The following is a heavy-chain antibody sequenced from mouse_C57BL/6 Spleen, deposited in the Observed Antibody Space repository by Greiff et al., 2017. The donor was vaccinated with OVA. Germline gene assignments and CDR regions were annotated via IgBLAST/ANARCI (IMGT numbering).Heavy chain of an antibody. CDR1: GYTFTSYW. V-gene: IGHV1-69*01. D-gene: IGHD1-1*01. CDR3: ARRGYDSPDY. J-gene: IGHJ2*01. CDR2: IDPSDSYT. Sequence: QVQLQQPGAELVMPGASVKLSCKASGYTFTSYWMHWVKQRPGQGLEWIGEIDPSDSYTNYNQKFKGKSTLTVDKSSSTAYMQLSSLTSEDSAVYYCARRGYDSPDYWGQGTTRTVSS.